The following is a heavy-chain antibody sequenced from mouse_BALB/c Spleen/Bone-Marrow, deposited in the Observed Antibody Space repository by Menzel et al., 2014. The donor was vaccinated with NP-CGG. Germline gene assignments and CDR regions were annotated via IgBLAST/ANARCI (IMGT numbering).Heavy chain of an antibody. V-gene: IGHV5-12*02. D-gene: IGHD1-2*01. CDR3: ARPVHYYGYGAY. J-gene: IGHJ3*01. CDR1: GFTFSDYY. Sequence: EVQLVESGGGLVQPGGSLKLSCATSGFTFSDYYMYWVRQTPEKRLEWVAYISNGGGSTYYPDTVKGRFTISRDNAKNTLYLQMSRLKSEDTAMYYCARPVHYYGYGAYLGQGTLVTVSA. CDR2: ISNGGGST.